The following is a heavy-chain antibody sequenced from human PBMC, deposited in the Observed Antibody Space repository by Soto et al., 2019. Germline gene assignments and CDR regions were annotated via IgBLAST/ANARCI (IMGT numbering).Heavy chain of an antibody. CDR2: IIPIFGTA. Sequence: SVKVSCKASGGTFSSYAISWVRQAPGQGLEWMGGIIPIFGTANYAQKFQGRVTITADESTSTAYMELSSLRSEDTAVYYCARDFAGSGSYSYYYYGMDVWGQGTTVTVSS. V-gene: IGHV1-69*13. D-gene: IGHD3-10*01. CDR3: ARDFAGSGSYSYYYYGMDV. J-gene: IGHJ6*02. CDR1: GGTFSSYA.